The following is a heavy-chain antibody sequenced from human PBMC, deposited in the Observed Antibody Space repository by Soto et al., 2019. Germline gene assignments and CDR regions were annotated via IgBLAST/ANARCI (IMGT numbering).Heavy chain of an antibody. Sequence: GGSLRLSCAASGFTFSSYAMSWVRQAPGKGLEWVSAISGSGGSTYYADSVKGRFTISRDNSKNTLYLQMNSLRAEDTAVYYCASGRGSGYNPDIYYYYGMDVWGQGTTVTVSS. J-gene: IGHJ6*02. CDR2: ISGSGGST. V-gene: IGHV3-23*01. CDR3: ASGRGSGYNPDIYYYYGMDV. D-gene: IGHD5-12*01. CDR1: GFTFSSYA.